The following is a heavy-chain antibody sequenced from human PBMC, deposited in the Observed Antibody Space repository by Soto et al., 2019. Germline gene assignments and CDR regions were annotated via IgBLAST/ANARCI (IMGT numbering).Heavy chain of an antibody. J-gene: IGHJ4*02. CDR1: GGTFSSYA. V-gene: IGHV1-69*13. CDR3: ASRRRGDSSDY. CDR2: IIPIFGTA. D-gene: IGHD3-22*01. Sequence: SVKVSCEASGGTFSSYAISWVRQAPGQGLEWMGGIIPIFGTANYAQKFQGRVTITADESTSTAYMELSSLRSEDTAVYYCASRRRGDSSDYWGQGTLVTVSS.